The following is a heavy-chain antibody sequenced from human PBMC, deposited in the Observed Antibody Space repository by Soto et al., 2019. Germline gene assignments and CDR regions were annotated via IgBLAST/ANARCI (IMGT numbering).Heavy chain of an antibody. J-gene: IGHJ6*02. CDR1: GFTFSSYG. Sequence: GGSLRLSCAASGFTFSSYGMHWARQAPGKGLEWVAVISYDGSNKYYADSVKGRFTISRDNSKNTLYLQMNSLRAEDTAVYYCAKDSGAPPKVGQWLPAGMDVWGQGTTVTVSS. CDR3: AKDSGAPPKVGQWLPAGMDV. D-gene: IGHD6-19*01. CDR2: ISYDGSNK. V-gene: IGHV3-30*18.